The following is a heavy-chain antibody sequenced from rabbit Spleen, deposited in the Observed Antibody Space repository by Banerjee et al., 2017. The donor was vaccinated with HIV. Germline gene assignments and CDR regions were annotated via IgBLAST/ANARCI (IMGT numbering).Heavy chain of an antibody. J-gene: IGHJ6*01. V-gene: IGHV1S45*01. CDR3: ARDTSSSFSSYGMDL. CDR2: IDTGSSGFT. Sequence: EQLEESGGGLVKPEGSLTLTCIASGVSFSGDSYMCWVRQAPGKGLEWIACIDTGSSGFTYFASWAKGRFTISKTSSTTVTLQMTSLTAADTATYFCARDTSSSFSSYGMDLWGQGTLVTVS. D-gene: IGHD1-1*01. CDR1: GVSFSGDSY.